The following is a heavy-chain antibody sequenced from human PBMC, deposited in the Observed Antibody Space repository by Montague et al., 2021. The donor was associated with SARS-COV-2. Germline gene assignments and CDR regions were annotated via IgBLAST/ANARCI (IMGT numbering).Heavy chain of an antibody. CDR2: ISWNSGSI. Sequence: SLRLSCAASGFTFGDYAMHWVRQAPGKGLEWVSGISWNSGSIGYADSVKGRFTISRDNAKNSLYLQMNSLKAEDTALYYCAKDSYYDFWSGYSPGENWFDPWGQGTPVTVSS. CDR3: AKDSYYDFWSGYSPGENWFDP. D-gene: IGHD3-3*01. CDR1: GFTFGDYA. V-gene: IGHV3-9*01. J-gene: IGHJ5*02.